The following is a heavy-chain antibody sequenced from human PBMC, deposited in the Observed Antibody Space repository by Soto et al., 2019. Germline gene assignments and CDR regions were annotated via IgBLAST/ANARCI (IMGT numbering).Heavy chain of an antibody. CDR3: ARDGSSTANWIDP. V-gene: IGHV4-31*03. J-gene: IGHJ5*02. CDR2: IYHTGKT. D-gene: IGHD2-2*01. CDR1: GDPLSLGGYY. Sequence: SETLSLTCSVSGDPLSLGGYYWTWIRQHPEQGLEWIGYIYHTGKTYYNPSLKSRVTMSVDMSKNQCSLKLASVTAADTAVYYCARDGSSTANWIDPWGRGTQVTSPQ.